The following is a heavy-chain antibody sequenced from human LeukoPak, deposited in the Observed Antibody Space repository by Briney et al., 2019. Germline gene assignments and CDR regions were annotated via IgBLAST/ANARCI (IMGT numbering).Heavy chain of an antibody. CDR2: IFHNGGP. Sequence: SETLSLTCTASGDSITNSNYYWGWVRQSPGRGLEWLGNIFHNGGPYYNPSFKSRVAISVDTSKNHFSLTLNAVTAADTAVYYCASYSGIYSAFEIWSQGTLVTVSS. CDR1: GDSITNSNYY. CDR3: ASYSGIYSAFEI. V-gene: IGHV4-39*02. J-gene: IGHJ3*02. D-gene: IGHD1-26*01.